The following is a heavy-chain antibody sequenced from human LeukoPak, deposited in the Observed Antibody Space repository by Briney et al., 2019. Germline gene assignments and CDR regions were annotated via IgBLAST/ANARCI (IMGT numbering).Heavy chain of an antibody. D-gene: IGHD3-22*01. CDR1: GGSISSYY. V-gene: IGHV4-59*08. J-gene: IGHJ4*02. CDR3: ARHHRYYDLIDY. CDR2: IYYSGST. Sequence: SETVSLTCTVSGGSISSYYWSWIRQPPGKGLEWIGYIYYSGSTNYNPSLKSRVTISVDTSKNQFSLKLSSVTAADTAVYYCARHHRYYDLIDYWGQGTLVTVSS.